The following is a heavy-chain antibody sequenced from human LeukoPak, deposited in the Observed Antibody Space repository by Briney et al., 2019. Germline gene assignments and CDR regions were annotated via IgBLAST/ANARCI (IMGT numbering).Heavy chain of an antibody. CDR3: AKDQAPIAVAPFDY. J-gene: IGHJ4*02. D-gene: IGHD6-19*01. CDR1: GFTFSSYA. V-gene: IGHV3-23*01. CDR2: ISGSGGST. Sequence: PGGSLRLSCAASGFTFSSYAMSWVRHAPGKWLEWVSAISGSGGSTYYADSVKGRFTISRDNSKNTLYLQMNSLRAEDTAVYYCAKDQAPIAVAPFDYWGQGTLVTVSS.